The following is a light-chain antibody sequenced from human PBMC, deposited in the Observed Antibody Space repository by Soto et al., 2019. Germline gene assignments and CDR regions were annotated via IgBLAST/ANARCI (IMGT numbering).Light chain of an antibody. CDR1: QTVGSN. V-gene: IGKV3-15*01. Sequence: IVLTQSPDTLSVSPWERATLSCRASQTVGSNLAWYQQKPGQAPRLLIYDASTRATGTPTRFSGSGSGTDFTLSISSLQSEDFAVYYCQEYTDWSSTFGQGTKVDIK. CDR2: DAS. J-gene: IGKJ2*01. CDR3: QEYTDWSST.